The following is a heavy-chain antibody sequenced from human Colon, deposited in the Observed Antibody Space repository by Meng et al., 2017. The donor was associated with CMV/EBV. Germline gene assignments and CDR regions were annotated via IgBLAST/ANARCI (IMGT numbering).Heavy chain of an antibody. CDR2: ISGSGDST. D-gene: IGHD6-19*01. CDR3: TKDPVTSGWDT. J-gene: IGHJ5*02. V-gene: IGHV3-23*01. Sequence: GGSLRLSGAASGFIFTGYAMTWVRQAPGKGLEWVSTISGSGDSTYYADSVKGRFTISRDNSKNTLYLQMNSLRTEDAALYYCTKDPVTSGWDTWGQGTLVTVSS. CDR1: GFIFTGYA.